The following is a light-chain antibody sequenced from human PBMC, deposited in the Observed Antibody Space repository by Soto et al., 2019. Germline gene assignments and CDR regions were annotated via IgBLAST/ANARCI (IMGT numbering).Light chain of an antibody. CDR2: AAS. CDR1: HSISSY. CDR3: QQSYSTLPLT. J-gene: IGKJ4*01. V-gene: IGKV1-39*01. Sequence: DIEITPHTSSLSAYVGDRVTITCRGSHSISSYLNWYQQKPGKAPKLLIYAASSLQSGVPSRFSGSGSGTDFTLTIRSLQPEDFATYYCQQSYSTLPLTCGGGTKVDIK.